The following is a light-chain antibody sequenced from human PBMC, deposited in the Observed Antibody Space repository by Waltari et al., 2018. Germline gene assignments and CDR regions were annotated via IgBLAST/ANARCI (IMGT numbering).Light chain of an antibody. CDR3: QQSYSASWT. V-gene: IGKV1-39*01. CDR1: QTISTS. Sequence: DIQMTQSPSSLSASVGDSVTIRCRSSQTISTSLSWYQAKPGKAPKLLIFAASSLQTDVPSRFSGDGSGTDFTLTISSLQPADIATYYCQQSYSASWTFGQGTKVEIK. J-gene: IGKJ1*01. CDR2: AAS.